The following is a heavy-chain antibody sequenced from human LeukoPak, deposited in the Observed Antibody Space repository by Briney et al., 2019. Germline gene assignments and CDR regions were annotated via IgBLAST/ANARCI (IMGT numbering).Heavy chain of an antibody. Sequence: SETLSLTCAVYGGSFSGHYWSWIRQPPGKGLERIGEINHSGSTNYNPSLKSRVTISVDTSKNQFSLKLSSVTAADTAVYYCARGGVVVPAAIRQDYYYYYYGMDVWGQGTTVTVSS. D-gene: IGHD2-2*02. V-gene: IGHV4-34*01. J-gene: IGHJ6*02. CDR3: ARGGVVVPAAIRQDYYYYYYGMDV. CDR1: GGSFSGHY. CDR2: INHSGST.